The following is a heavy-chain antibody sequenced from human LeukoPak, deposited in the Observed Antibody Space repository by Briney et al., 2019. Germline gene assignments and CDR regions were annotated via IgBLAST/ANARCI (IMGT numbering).Heavy chain of an antibody. CDR2: INHSGST. CDR3: AGGVYYGSGSYPYYYYYGMDV. J-gene: IGHJ6*02. Sequence: KPSETLSLTCAVYGGSFSGYYWSWIRQPPGKGLEWIGEINHSGSTNYNPSLKSRVTISVDTSKNQFSLKLSSVTAADTAVYYCAGGVYYGSGSYPYYYYYGMDVWGQGTTVTASS. D-gene: IGHD3-10*01. CDR1: GGSFSGYY. V-gene: IGHV4-34*01.